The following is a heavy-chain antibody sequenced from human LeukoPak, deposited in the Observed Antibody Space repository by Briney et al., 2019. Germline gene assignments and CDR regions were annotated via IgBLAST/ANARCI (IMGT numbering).Heavy chain of an antibody. Sequence: GGSLRLSXAASGFTFSSYWMSWVRQAPGKGLEWVANIKQDGSEKYYVDSVKGRFTISRDNAKNSLYLQMNSLRAEDTAVYYCARERGYYDSSGYYNYWGQGTLVTVSS. CDR3: ARERGYYDSSGYYNY. CDR2: IKQDGSEK. V-gene: IGHV3-7*01. J-gene: IGHJ4*02. D-gene: IGHD3-22*01. CDR1: GFTFSSYW.